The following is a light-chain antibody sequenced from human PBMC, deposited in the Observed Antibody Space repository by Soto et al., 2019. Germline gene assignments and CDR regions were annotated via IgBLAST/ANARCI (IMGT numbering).Light chain of an antibody. CDR1: QGISSA. CDR2: DAS. V-gene: IGKV1-13*02. CDR3: QQFNSYQGT. Sequence: AIPLTQSPSSLSASVGDRVTITCRASQGISSALAWYQQKPGKAPNLLIYDASSLQSGVPSRFSGSGSGTDFTLTISSLQPEDSATYYCQQFNSYQGTFGQGTKVEIK. J-gene: IGKJ1*01.